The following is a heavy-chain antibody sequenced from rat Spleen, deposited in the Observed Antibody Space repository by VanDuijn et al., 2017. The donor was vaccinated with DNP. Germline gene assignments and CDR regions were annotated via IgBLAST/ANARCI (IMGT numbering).Heavy chain of an antibody. J-gene: IGHJ3*01. CDR3: ARSHSTGLTWFAY. CDR1: GFTFSSYW. D-gene: IGHD1-4*01. Sequence: VQLVETGGGLVQPGRSLKLSCVASGFTFSSYWMYWIRQTPGKGLEWIAAMSSGGSTYYNSALKSRLSISRDTSKSQVFLEMNSLQTEDTAMYFCARSHSTGLTWFAYWGQGTLVTVSS. CDR2: MSSGGST. V-gene: IGHV2S12*01.